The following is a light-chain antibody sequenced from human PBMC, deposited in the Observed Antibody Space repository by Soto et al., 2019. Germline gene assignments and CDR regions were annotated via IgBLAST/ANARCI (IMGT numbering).Light chain of an antibody. V-gene: IGKV3-11*01. J-gene: IGKJ2*01. CDR3: QQRSNWPRYT. Sequence: EIVLTQSPATLSLSPGERATLSCRASQSVSTYLAWYQQKLGQAPRLLIYDASSRATGIPARFSGSGSGTDFALTISSLEPEDFAVYYCQQRSNWPRYTLGQGTKLEIK. CDR2: DAS. CDR1: QSVSTY.